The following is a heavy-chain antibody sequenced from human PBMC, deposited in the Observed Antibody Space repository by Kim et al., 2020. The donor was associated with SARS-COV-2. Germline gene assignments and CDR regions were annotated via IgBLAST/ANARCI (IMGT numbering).Heavy chain of an antibody. CDR3: ATTLGLSGSYYIRGGDY. CDR2: IIPIFGTA. D-gene: IGHD1-26*01. V-gene: IGHV1-69*13. CDR1: GGTFSSYA. J-gene: IGHJ4*02. Sequence: SVKVSCKASGGTFSSYAISWVRQAPGQGLEWMGGIIPIFGTANYAQKFQGRVTITADESTSTAYMELSSLRSEDTAVYYCATTLGLSGSYYIRGGDYWGQGTLVTVSS.